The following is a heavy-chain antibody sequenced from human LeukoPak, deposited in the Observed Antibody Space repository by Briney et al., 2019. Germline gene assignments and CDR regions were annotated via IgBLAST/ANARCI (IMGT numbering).Heavy chain of an antibody. J-gene: IGHJ4*02. Sequence: PGESLKISCKGSGYSFSSYWIAWVRQMPGKGLEWMGIIYPSDSDTRYSPSFQGQVTISADKSISTAYLQWSSLKASDSGMYYCARRGVGGDGYNDYWGQGTLVTVSP. D-gene: IGHD5-24*01. CDR2: IYPSDSDT. V-gene: IGHV5-51*01. CDR1: GYSFSSYW. CDR3: ARRGVGGDGYNDY.